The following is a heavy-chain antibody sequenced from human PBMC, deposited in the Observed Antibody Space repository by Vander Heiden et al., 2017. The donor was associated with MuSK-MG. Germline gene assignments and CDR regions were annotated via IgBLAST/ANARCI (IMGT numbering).Heavy chain of an antibody. J-gene: IGHJ4*02. Sequence: SYAMHWVRQAPGQRLEWMGWINAGNGNTKYSQKFQGRVTITRDTSASTADMERSSMRSEETAVYYCARGEDDYDSSGYNFDYWGQGTLVTVSS. V-gene: IGHV1-3*01. CDR2: INAGNGNT. D-gene: IGHD3-22*01. CDR1: SYA. CDR3: ARGEDDYDSSGYNFDY.